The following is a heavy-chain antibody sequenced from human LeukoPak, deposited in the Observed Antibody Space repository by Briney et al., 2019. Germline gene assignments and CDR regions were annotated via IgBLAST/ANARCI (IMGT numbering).Heavy chain of an antibody. CDR2: IYHSGSA. D-gene: IGHD3-22*01. V-gene: IGHV4-30-4*07. CDR3: ARAKDSSGYYSLYYFDN. CDR1: GGSISSGPYS. Sequence: SQTLSLTCTVSGGSISSGPYSWAWIRQPLGKGLEWIGYIYHSGSAPYNPSLMSRLTISVDTSKNQFSLKLSSVTAADTAVYYCARAKDSSGYYSLYYFDNWGQGTLVTVSS. J-gene: IGHJ4*02.